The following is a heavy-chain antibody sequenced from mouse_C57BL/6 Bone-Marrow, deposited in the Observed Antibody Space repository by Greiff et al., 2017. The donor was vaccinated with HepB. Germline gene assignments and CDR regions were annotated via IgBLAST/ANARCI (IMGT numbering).Heavy chain of an antibody. CDR3: ARWGGYDYYAMDY. V-gene: IGHV1-19*01. CDR1: GYTFTDYY. CDR2: INPYNGGT. Sequence: EVNLVESGPVLVKPGASVKMSCKASGYTFTDYYMNWVKQSHGKSLEWIGVINPYNGGTSYNQKFKGKATLTVDKSSSTAYMELNSLTSEDSAVYYCARWGGYDYYAMDYWGQGTSVTVSS. D-gene: IGHD3-2*02. J-gene: IGHJ4*01.